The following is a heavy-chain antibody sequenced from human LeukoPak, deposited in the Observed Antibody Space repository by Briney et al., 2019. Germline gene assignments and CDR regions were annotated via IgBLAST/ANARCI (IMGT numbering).Heavy chain of an antibody. CDR1: EFTFSTYW. Sequence: GRSLRLSCAASEFTFSTYWMHWVRQAPGKGLVWVSRINNDGSSKAYADSVKGRFTISRDNAKNTLYLQMNSLRVEDTAVYYCARGEYSSSVNVDYWGQGTLVTVSS. CDR3: ARGEYSSSVNVDY. J-gene: IGHJ4*02. CDR2: INNDGSSK. D-gene: IGHD6-6*01. V-gene: IGHV3-74*01.